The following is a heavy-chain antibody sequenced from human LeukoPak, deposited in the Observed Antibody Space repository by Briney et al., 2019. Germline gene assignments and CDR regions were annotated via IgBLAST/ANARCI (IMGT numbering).Heavy chain of an antibody. D-gene: IGHD1-1*01. J-gene: IGHJ4*02. CDR3: ARISRDSTTYAPQFSFFDS. V-gene: IGHV3-30*04. Sequence: PGGSLRLSCAASGFTFSSFTMHWVRQAPGKGLEWLGVISFVGEDRYYADSVKGRFTISRDNSKNTLYLQMNTVTPEDTAVYYCARISRDSTTYAPQFSFFDSWGQGTLVTVSS. CDR2: ISFVGEDR. CDR1: GFTFSSFT.